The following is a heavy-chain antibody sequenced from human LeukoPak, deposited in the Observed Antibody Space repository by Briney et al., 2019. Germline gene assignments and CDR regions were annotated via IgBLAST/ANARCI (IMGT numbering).Heavy chain of an antibody. CDR2: IDVGGGNT. CDR1: GFTFSSCA. J-gene: IGHJ4*02. CDR3: AKADTGGNYFDY. D-gene: IGHD1-26*01. Sequence: GGSLRLSCVASGFTFSSCAMSWVRQAPGKGLEWVSAIDVGGGNTYYADSVKGRFTFSRGNFKNTLHLQMNSLRAEDTAVYYCAKADTGGNYFDYWGQGTLVTVSS. V-gene: IGHV3-23*01.